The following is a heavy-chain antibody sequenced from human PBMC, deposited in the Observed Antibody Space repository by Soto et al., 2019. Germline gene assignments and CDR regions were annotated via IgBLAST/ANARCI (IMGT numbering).Heavy chain of an antibody. CDR1: GGSINTTFYY. V-gene: IGHV4-39*01. Sequence: SETLSLTCTVSGGSINTTFYYWVWIRQSPGKGLEWIGSIYYSGSTYYNPSLKSRLTISVDTSKNRFSLRLSSVTAADTAVYYCSRRTTFYYDSSGYLGPWGQGTMVTVSS. J-gene: IGHJ3*01. D-gene: IGHD3-22*01. CDR2: IYYSGST. CDR3: SRRTTFYYDSSGYLGP.